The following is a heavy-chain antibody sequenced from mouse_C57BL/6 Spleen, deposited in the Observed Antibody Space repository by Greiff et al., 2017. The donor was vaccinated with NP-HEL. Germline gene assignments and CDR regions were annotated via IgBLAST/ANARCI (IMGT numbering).Heavy chain of an antibody. V-gene: IGHV1-26*01. CDR1: GYTFTDYY. CDR2: INPNNGGT. D-gene: IGHD2-1*01. J-gene: IGHJ3*01. Sequence: VQLQQSGPELVKPGASVKISCKASGYTFTDYYMNWVKQSHGKSLEWIGDINPNNGGTSYNQKFKGKATLTVDKSSSTAYMELRSLTSEDSAVYYCARDYYGRRGFAYWGQGTLVTVSA. CDR3: ARDYYGRRGFAY.